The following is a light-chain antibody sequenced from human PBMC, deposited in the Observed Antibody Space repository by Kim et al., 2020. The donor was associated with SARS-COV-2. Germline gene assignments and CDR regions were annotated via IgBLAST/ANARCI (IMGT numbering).Light chain of an antibody. V-gene: IGKV1-5*03. CDR3: QQYDSYST. Sequence: DIQMTQSPSTLSASVGDRVTITCRASQSVSPWLAWYQQKPGKAPKLLIDRVSTLQRGVPSRFSGAGSGTEFTLTIASLPPDDFSTYYCQQYDSYSTFGRGTKLEI. CDR1: QSVSPW. CDR2: RVS. J-gene: IGKJ2*01.